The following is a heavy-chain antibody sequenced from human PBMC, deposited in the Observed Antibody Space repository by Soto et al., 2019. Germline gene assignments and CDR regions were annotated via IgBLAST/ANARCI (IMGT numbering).Heavy chain of an antibody. CDR2: ISGSGDST. Sequence: EVQLLESGGGLVQPGGSLRLSCAASGFTFSSYAMRWVRQAPVKGLEWVSAISGSGDSTYYADSVKGRFTISRDNSKTTLYLQMNSLRAEATAVYYCARRGSGSYYDYWGQGTLVTVSS. CDR3: ARRGSGSYYDY. V-gene: IGHV3-23*01. D-gene: IGHD1-26*01. J-gene: IGHJ4*02. CDR1: GFTFSSYA.